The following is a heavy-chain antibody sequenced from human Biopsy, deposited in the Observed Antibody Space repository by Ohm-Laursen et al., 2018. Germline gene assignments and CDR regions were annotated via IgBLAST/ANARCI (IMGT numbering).Heavy chain of an antibody. V-gene: IGHV4-59*08. CDR2: IYYTGST. J-gene: IGHJ2*01. Sequence: SETLSLTCTVSGRSISSYYWSWIRQPPGKGLEWIGYIYYTGSTNYNPSLKSRVTISVDTSMNHLSLRLTPVTAADTAVYYCARHAPSYSGSYWRYFDLWGRGTLVTVSS. CDR1: GRSISSYY. D-gene: IGHD1-26*01. CDR3: ARHAPSYSGSYWRYFDL.